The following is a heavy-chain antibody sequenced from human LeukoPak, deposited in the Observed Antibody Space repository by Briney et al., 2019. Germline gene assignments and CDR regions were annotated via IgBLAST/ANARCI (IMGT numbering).Heavy chain of an antibody. J-gene: IGHJ4*02. D-gene: IGHD5-24*01. V-gene: IGHV4-30-2*06. CDR1: GGPIRSAGYY. CDR3: ARNWGYNYGYGSFDS. Sequence: PQTLSLTCNVSGGPIRSAGYYWSWIRQSPGRGLEWIGYIYHSGTTFYSPSLKSRVTISIDTSKSQFSLTLSAVAAADTAVYYCARNWGYNYGYGSFDSWGQGILVTVSS. CDR2: IYHSGTT.